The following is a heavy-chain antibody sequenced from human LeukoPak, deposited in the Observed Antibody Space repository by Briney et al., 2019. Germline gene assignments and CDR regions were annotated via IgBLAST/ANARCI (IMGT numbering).Heavy chain of an antibody. CDR2: IWYDGTNK. D-gene: IGHD3-10*01. Sequence: GGTLRLSCAASGFTFNNYGMHWVRQAPGKGLEWVALIWYDGTNKYYGDSVKGRFTISRDNFKTTLYLQLNSLRAEDTAVYYCARGRFGELSVATFDIWGQGTMVTVSS. V-gene: IGHV3-33*08. J-gene: IGHJ3*02. CDR1: GFTFNNYG. CDR3: ARGRFGELSVATFDI.